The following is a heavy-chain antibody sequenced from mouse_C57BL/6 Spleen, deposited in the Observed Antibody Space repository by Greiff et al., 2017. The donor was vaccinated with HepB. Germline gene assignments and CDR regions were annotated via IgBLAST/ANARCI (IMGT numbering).Heavy chain of an antibody. CDR3: ARARPIPDY. V-gene: IGHV3-6*01. CDR2: ISYDGSN. Sequence: EVKLQESGPGLVKPSQSLSLTCSVTGYSITSGYYWNWIRQFPGNKLEWMGYISYDGSNNYNPSLKNRISITRDTSKNQFFLKLNSVTTEDTATYYCARARPIPDYWGQGTTLTVSS. J-gene: IGHJ2*01. CDR1: GYSITSGYY.